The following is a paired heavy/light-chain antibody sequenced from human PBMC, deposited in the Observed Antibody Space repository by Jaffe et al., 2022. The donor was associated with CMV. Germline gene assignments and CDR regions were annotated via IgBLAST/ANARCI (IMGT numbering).Light chain of an antibody. CDR2: AAS. Sequence: DIQMTQSPSSVSASVGDRVTITCRASQGISTWLAWYQKKPEKAPKLLIYAASRLQSGVPSRFSGSGSGTDFTLTISSLQPEDFAVYYCQQAYSFPLTFGGGTKVDLK. CDR1: QGISTW. CDR3: QQAYSFPLT. J-gene: IGKJ4*01. V-gene: IGKV1-12*01.
Heavy chain of an antibody. V-gene: IGHV3-30*18. J-gene: IGHJ4*02. D-gene: IGHD1-26*01. CDR1: GFTFSDFG. CDR2: ISYDGRNR. CDR3: AKGQPGWGPNHVAGDYYFDN. Sequence: QVHLVESGGGVVQPGGSLRLSCAASGFTFSDFGMNWVRQAPGKGLEWVAIISYDGRNRFYADSVKGRFTVSRDNSKNTLYLQMNSLRSEDKAVYYCAKGQPGWGPNHVAGDYYFDNWGQGSLVTVSS.